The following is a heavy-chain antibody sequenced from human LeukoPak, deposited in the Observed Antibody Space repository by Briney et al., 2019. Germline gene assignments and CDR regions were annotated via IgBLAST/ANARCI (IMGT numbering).Heavy chain of an antibody. CDR3: AKGDSGSYVRPADY. V-gene: IGHV3-9*01. D-gene: IGHD1-26*01. CDR2: ISWSSSSI. Sequence: GGSLRLSCAASGFTFDDYALHWVRQAPGKGLEWVSGISWSSSSIGYADSVKGRFTISRDNAKNALYLQMNSLRAEDTALYYCAKGDSGSYVRPADYWGQGTLVPVSS. CDR1: GFTFDDYA. J-gene: IGHJ4*02.